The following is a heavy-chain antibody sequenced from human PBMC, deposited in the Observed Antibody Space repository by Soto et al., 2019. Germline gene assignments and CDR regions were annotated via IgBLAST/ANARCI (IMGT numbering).Heavy chain of an antibody. CDR2: IWYDGSNK. V-gene: IGHV3-33*01. Sequence: GGSLRLSCAASGFTFSSYGMHWVRQAPGKGLEWVAVIWYDGSNKYYADSVKGRFTISRDNSKNTLYLQMNSLRAEDTAVYYCARDRPKHSGWEDYYYYYMDVWGKGTTVTVSS. J-gene: IGHJ6*03. CDR1: GFTFSSYG. CDR3: ARDRPKHSGWEDYYYYYMDV. D-gene: IGHD6-19*01.